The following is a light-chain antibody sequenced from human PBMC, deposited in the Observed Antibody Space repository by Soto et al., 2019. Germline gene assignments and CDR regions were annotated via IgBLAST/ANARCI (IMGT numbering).Light chain of an antibody. V-gene: IGLV2-14*01. CDR2: EVS. CDR3: RSYTSRSTPYV. Sequence: QSALTQPASVSGSPGESITISCTGTSSDVGGYTYVSWYQQHPGKAPKLMIYEVSNRPSGVSNRFSGSKSGNTASLTISGLQAEDEADYYCRSYTSRSTPYVFGTGTKLTVL. CDR1: SSDVGGYTY. J-gene: IGLJ1*01.